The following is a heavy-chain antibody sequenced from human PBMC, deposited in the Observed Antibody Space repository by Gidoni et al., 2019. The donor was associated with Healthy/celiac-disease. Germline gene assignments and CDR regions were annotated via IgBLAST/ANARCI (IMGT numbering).Heavy chain of an antibody. J-gene: IGHJ5*02. CDR3: AREFIRSGPNWFDP. D-gene: IGHD3-3*01. CDR1: GGSISSSSYY. CDR2: IYYSGST. V-gene: IGHV4-39*02. Sequence: QLQLQESGPGLVKPSETLSLTCTVSGGSISSSSYYWGWIRQPPGKGLEWIGSIYYSGSTYYNPSLKSRVTISVDTSKNQFSLKLSSVTAADTAVYYCAREFIRSGPNWFDPWGQGTLVTVSS.